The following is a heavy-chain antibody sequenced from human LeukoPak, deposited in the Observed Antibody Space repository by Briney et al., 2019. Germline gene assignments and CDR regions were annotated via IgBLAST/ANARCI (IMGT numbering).Heavy chain of an antibody. D-gene: IGHD6-13*01. CDR1: GGSISSYY. V-gene: IGHV4-59*06. CDR3: ARDKSDDSSSDV. CDR2: IYYSGNT. J-gene: IGHJ3*01. Sequence: SETLYLTCTVSGGSISSYYWSWIRQPPGKGLEWIGHIYYSGNTYYNPSLKSRVTMSVDMSKNQFSLKLSSVTAADTAVYYCARDKSDDSSSDVWGQGTMVTVSS.